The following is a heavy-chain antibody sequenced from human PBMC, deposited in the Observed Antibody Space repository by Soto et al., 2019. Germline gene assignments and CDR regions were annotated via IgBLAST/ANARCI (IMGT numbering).Heavy chain of an antibody. Sequence: VQLVESGGGVVQPGRSLRLSCAASGFTFSDYAMHWVRQAPGKGLEWVAVVSHDGRNTHYADSVKGRFTISRDSSKNTGSLEMTSLRAEDTAVYYRAKGGRQWLVTSDFNYWGQGALVTVSS. CDR2: VSHDGRNT. J-gene: IGHJ4*02. CDR3: AKGGRQWLVTSDFNY. V-gene: IGHV3-30*18. CDR1: GFTFSDYA. D-gene: IGHD6-19*01.